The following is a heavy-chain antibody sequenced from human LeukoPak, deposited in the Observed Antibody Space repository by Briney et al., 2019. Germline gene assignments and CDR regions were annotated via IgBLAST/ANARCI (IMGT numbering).Heavy chain of an antibody. V-gene: IGHV3-21*01. CDR1: GFTFSSYA. J-gene: IGHJ4*02. D-gene: IGHD3-10*01. Sequence: GGSLRLSCAASGFTFSSYAMDWVRQAPGKGLEWVSSISSSSSYIYYADSVKGRFTISRDDAKNSLYLQINSLRAEDTAVYYCARLFGGGFGKYYFDYWGQGTLVTVSS. CDR3: ARLFGGGFGKYYFDY. CDR2: ISSSSSYI.